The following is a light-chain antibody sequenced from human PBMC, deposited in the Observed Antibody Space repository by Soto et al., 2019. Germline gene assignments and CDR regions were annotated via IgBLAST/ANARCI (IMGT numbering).Light chain of an antibody. CDR2: AAS. Sequence: IQLTQSPSSLSASVGDRVTIACRASPGISGYLAWYQQEPGKAPKLLIYAASTLQSGVPSRFSGSGFGTDFTLTISSLQPEDFATYYCQHLNGYPITFGQGTRLEIK. CDR1: PGISGY. V-gene: IGKV1-9*01. J-gene: IGKJ5*01. CDR3: QHLNGYPIT.